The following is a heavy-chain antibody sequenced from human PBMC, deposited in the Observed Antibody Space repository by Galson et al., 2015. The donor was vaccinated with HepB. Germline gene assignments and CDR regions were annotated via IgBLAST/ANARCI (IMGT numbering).Heavy chain of an antibody. CDR1: GFTFSNAW. J-gene: IGHJ6*03. V-gene: IGHV3-15*07. CDR3: TTDSGWKYCSSTSCYEVAAPGRRRYYYYMDV. Sequence: SLRLSCAASGFTFSNAWMNWVRQAPGKGLEWVGRIKSKTDGGTTDYAAPVKGRFTISRDDSKNTLYLQMNSLKTEDTAVYYCTTDSGWKYCSSTSCYEVAAPGRRRYYYYMDVWGKGTTVTVSS. D-gene: IGHD2-2*01. CDR2: IKSKTDGGTT.